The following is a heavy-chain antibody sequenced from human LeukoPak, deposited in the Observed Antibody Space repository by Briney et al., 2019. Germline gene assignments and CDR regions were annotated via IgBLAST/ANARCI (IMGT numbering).Heavy chain of an antibody. CDR2: INHSGST. Sequence: SETLSLTCAVYGGSFSRYYWSWIRQPPGKGLEWIGEINHSGSTNYNPSLKSRVTISVDTSKNQFSLKLSSVTAADTAVYYCARGSRYSYGFGRTYYYHYMDVWGKGTTVTVSS. D-gene: IGHD5-18*01. CDR3: ARGSRYSYGFGRTYYYHYMDV. V-gene: IGHV4-34*01. J-gene: IGHJ6*03. CDR1: GGSFSRYY.